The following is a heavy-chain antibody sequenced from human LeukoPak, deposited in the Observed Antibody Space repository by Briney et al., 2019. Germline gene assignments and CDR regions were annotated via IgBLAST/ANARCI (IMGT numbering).Heavy chain of an antibody. Sequence: PSETLSLTCTVSGGSISSGGYYWSWIRQHPGKGLEWIGYIYYSGSTYYNPSLKSRVTISVDTSKNQFSLKLTSVTAADTAAYYCARVAAGIGFFQHWGQGTLVTVSS. J-gene: IGHJ1*01. V-gene: IGHV4-31*03. D-gene: IGHD6-13*01. CDR1: GGSISSGGYY. CDR2: IYYSGST. CDR3: ARVAAGIGFFQH.